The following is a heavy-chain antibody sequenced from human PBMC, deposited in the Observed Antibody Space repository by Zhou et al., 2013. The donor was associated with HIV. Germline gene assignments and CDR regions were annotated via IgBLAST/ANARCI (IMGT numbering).Heavy chain of an antibody. CDR2: INPSGDSP. D-gene: IGHD3-16*01. CDR1: GYTLTDFG. Sequence: QVQLVQSGAEVKRPGASVKVSCKASGYTLTDFGLSWVRQAPGQGLEWMGRINPSGDSPIYAQKFQDRVTLTRDTSTSTDYMELGSLRSDDTAVYYCATIPHLTGSTVDMTAIGGGDYWGRGTPVTVSS. CDR3: ATIPHLTGSTVDMTAIGGGDY. J-gene: IGHJ4*02. V-gene: IGHV1-46*03.